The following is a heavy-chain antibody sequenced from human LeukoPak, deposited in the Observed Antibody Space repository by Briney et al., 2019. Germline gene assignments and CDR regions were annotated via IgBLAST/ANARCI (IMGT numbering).Heavy chain of an antibody. V-gene: IGHV3-23*01. CDR1: GFTFSSYA. J-gene: IGHJ4*02. Sequence: GGSLRPSCAASGFTFSSYAMSWVRQAPGKGLEWVSAISNNGGYTYYADSVQGRFTISRDNSKSTLCLQMNSLRAEDTAVYYCAKQLGYCSDGSCYFPYWGQGTLVTVSS. D-gene: IGHD2-15*01. CDR3: AKQLGYCSDGSCYFPY. CDR2: ISNNGGYT.